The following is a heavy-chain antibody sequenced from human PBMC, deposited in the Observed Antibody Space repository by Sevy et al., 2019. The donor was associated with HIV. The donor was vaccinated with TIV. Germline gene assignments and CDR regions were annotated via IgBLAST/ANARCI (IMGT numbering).Heavy chain of an antibody. D-gene: IGHD4-17*01. CDR2: IYHSGST. Sequence: SETLSLTCAVSGYSISSGYYWGWIRQPPGKGLEWIGSIYHSGSTYYNPSLKSRVTISVDTSKNQFSLKLGSVTAADTAVYYCARDSGTVTLYYFDYWGQGTLVTVSS. CDR1: GYSISSGYY. CDR3: ARDSGTVTLYYFDY. J-gene: IGHJ4*02. V-gene: IGHV4-38-2*02.